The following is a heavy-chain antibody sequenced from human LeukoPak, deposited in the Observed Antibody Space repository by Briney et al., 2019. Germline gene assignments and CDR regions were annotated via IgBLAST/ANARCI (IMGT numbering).Heavy chain of an antibody. Sequence: PGGSLRLSCAASGFTFSSYAMSWVRQAPGKGLEWVSTISGSGVDTHYADSVKGRFTVSRDNSKNTLSLQMNSLRAEDTAVYYCARDRSGDYYFDYWGQGTLVTVSS. V-gene: IGHV3-23*01. D-gene: IGHD4-17*01. CDR3: ARDRSGDYYFDY. CDR1: GFTFSSYA. J-gene: IGHJ4*02. CDR2: ISGSGVDT.